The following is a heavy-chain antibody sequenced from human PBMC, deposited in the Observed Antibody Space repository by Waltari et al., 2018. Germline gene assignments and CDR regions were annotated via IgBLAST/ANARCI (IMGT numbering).Heavy chain of an antibody. CDR1: GFTVSSNY. J-gene: IGHJ4*02. CDR2: IYSGGST. D-gene: IGHD3-3*01. V-gene: IGHV3-53*01. Sequence: EVQLVESGGGLIQPGGSLRLSCAASGFTVSSNYMSWVRQAPGKGLEWVSVIYSGGSTYYADSVKGRFTISRDNSKNTLYLQMNSLRAKDTAVYYCARSPPRYYFDYWGQGTLVTVSS. CDR3: ARSPPRYYFDY.